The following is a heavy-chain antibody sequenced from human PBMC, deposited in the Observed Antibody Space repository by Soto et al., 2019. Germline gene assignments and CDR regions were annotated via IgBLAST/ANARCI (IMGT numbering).Heavy chain of an antibody. V-gene: IGHV3-7*01. Sequence: GGSLRLSCAASGFTFSSYWMSWVRQAPGKGLEWVANIKQDGSKTYYVDSVKGRFTISRDNTKNSLYLQMNSLRAEDTAVYACARAGWGSAPTSEDFDYWGQGTLVTVSS. CDR2: IKQDGSKT. CDR1: GFTFSSYW. D-gene: IGHD7-27*01. J-gene: IGHJ4*02. CDR3: ARAGWGSAPTSEDFDY.